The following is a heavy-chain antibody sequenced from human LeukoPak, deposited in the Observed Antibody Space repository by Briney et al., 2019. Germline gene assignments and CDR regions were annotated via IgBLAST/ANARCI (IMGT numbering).Heavy chain of an antibody. CDR3: AKDGQLYYYYMDV. J-gene: IGHJ6*03. V-gene: IGHV3-23*01. D-gene: IGHD1-1*01. Sequence: GGSLRLSCAASGFTFSNYAMSWVRQAPGKGLEWVSGITGSGGGTNYADSVKGRFTISRDNSKNTLYLQMNSLGAEDTAAYYCAKDGQLYYYYMDVWGKGTTVTVSS. CDR2: ITGSGGGT. CDR1: GFTFSNYA.